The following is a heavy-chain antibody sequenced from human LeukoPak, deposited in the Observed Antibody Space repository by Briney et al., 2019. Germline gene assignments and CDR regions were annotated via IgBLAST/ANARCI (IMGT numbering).Heavy chain of an antibody. V-gene: IGHV1-69*01. CDR1: GGTFSSYA. Sequence: SVKVSCKASGGTFSSYAISWVRQAPGQGLEWMGGIIPIFGTANYAQKFQGRVTITADESTSTAYMELSSLRSEDTAVYYCARDPDYGDYAVSFDIWGQGTMVTVSS. D-gene: IGHD4-17*01. CDR3: ARDPDYGDYAVSFDI. CDR2: IIPIFGTA. J-gene: IGHJ3*02.